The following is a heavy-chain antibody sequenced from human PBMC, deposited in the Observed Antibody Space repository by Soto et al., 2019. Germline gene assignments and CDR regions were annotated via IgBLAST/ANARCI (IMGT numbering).Heavy chain of an antibody. V-gene: IGHV3-66*01. Sequence: EVQLPESAGGLVEPGGTLRLSGAASGLTVSTNPMRWVRQAPGKGLERVSVIYTGGGTHYADSVKGRVTSSRDNSENTVNLQTNSLRPGDTAVYYCARDGSGHWGQGTLVTVSS. J-gene: IGHJ4*02. CDR1: GLTVSTNP. CDR3: ARDGSGH. CDR2: IYTGGGT.